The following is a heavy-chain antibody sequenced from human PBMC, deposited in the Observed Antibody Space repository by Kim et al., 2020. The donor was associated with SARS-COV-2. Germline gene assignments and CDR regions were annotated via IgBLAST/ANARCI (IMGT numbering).Heavy chain of an antibody. J-gene: IGHJ6*02. CDR1: GGTFSSYA. D-gene: IGHD2-21*02. CDR3: ARDGCLRGRHGGDCYSSYYYYYGMDV. V-gene: IGHV1-69*13. Sequence: SVKVSCKASGGTFSSYAISWVRQAPGQGLEWMGGIIPIFGTANYAQKFQGRVTITADESTSTAYMELSSLRSEDTAVYYCARDGCLRGRHGGDCYSSYYYYYGMDVWGQGTTVTVSS. CDR2: IIPIFGTA.